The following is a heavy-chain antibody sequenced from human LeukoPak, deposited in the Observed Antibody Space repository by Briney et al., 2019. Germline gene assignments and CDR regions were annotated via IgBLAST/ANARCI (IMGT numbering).Heavy chain of an antibody. V-gene: IGHV5-51*01. CDR3: ARLRGSGILYSGVDY. Sequence: KAGESLKISCKGSGYSFTNYWIGWVRQLPGKGLEWMGIIYPGDSDARYSPSFQGQVTISADKSISTAYLQLSSLKASDTAMYFCARLRGSGILYSGVDYWGQGTLVTVSS. J-gene: IGHJ4*02. CDR2: IYPGDSDA. D-gene: IGHD3-10*01. CDR1: GYSFTNYW.